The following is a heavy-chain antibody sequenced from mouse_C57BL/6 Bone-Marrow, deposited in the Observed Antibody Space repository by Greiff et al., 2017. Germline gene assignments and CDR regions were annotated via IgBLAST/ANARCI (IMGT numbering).Heavy chain of an antibody. Sequence: QVQLQQSGAELARPGASVKLSCKASGYTFTSYGISWVKQRTGQGLEWIGEIYPRSGNTYYNEKFKGKATLTADKSSSTAYMELRSLTSADSAVYFCARGKDYYDYLAWFAYWGQGTLVTVSA. CDR1: GYTFTSYG. CDR3: ARGKDYYDYLAWFAY. V-gene: IGHV1-81*01. D-gene: IGHD2-4*01. J-gene: IGHJ3*01. CDR2: IYPRSGNT.